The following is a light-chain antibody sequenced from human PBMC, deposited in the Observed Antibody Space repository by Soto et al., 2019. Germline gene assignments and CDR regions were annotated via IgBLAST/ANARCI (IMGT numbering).Light chain of an antibody. J-gene: IGKJ5*01. V-gene: IGKV3-15*01. CDR3: QQYNNWPPVT. CDR2: GAS. CDR1: QSVSSN. Sequence: ENVLTQSPATLSLSPGERATLSCRASQSVSSNLAWYQQKPGQAPRLLIYGASTRATGIPARFSGSGSGTEFTLTISSLQSEDFAVYYCQQYNNWPPVTFGQGTRLEIK.